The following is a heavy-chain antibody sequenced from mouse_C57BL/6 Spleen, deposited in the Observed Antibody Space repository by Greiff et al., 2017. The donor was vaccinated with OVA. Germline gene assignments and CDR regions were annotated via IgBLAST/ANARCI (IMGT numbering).Heavy chain of an antibody. D-gene: IGHD1-1*01. V-gene: IGHV1-20*01. CDR3: ARDYYYGSSPPGFAY. CDR2: INPYNGDT. J-gene: IGHJ3*01. CDR1: GYSFTGYF. Sequence: EVKLVESGPELVKPGDSVKISCKASGYSFTGYFMNWVMQSHGKSLEWIGRINPYNGDTFYNQKFKGKATLTVDKSSSTAHMELRSLTSEDSAVYYCARDYYYGSSPPGFAYWGQGTLVTVSA.